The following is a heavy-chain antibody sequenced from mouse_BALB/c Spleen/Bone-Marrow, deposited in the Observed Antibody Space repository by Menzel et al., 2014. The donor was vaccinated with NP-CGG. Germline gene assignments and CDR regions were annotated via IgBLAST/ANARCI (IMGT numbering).Heavy chain of an antibody. V-gene: IGHV5-12-2*01. CDR3: SRHVGNPYAMDY. CDR1: GFTFSSYT. D-gene: IGHD3-1*01. J-gene: IGHJ4*01. CDR2: ISNGGGST. Sequence: EVKVEESGGGLVQLGGSLKLSCAASGFTFSSYTMSWVRQTPEKRLEWVAYISNGGGSTSYPDTVKGRFTISRDNAKNTLYLQMSSLKSEDTAMYYCSRHVGNPYAMDYWGQGTSVTVSS.